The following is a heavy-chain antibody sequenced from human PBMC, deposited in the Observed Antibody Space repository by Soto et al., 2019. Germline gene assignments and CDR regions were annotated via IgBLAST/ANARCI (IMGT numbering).Heavy chain of an antibody. Sequence: ASVKVSCKXSGYTFSTYEINWVRRAAGQGLEWMGRMNPDNGNTGYAQKFQDRVTMTRNTSISTAYMELSSLRSDDTAVYYCARGPRESGEWLLFDYWGQGALVTVSS. V-gene: IGHV1-8*01. CDR2: MNPDNGNT. J-gene: IGHJ4*02. D-gene: IGHD3-3*01. CDR3: ARGPRESGEWLLFDY. CDR1: GYTFSTYE.